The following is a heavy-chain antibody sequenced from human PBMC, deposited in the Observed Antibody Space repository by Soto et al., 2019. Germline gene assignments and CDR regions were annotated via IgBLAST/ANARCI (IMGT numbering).Heavy chain of an antibody. J-gene: IGHJ4*02. CDR2: IWYDGSNK. D-gene: IGHD6-25*01. Sequence: QVQLVESGGGVVQPGRSLRLSCAASGFTFSSYGMHWVRQAPGKGLEWVAVIWYDGSNKYYADSVKGRFTISRDNSKNTLYLQMKSLRAEDTAVYYCARDDDAATAIVFDYWGQGTLVTVSS. CDR1: GFTFSSYG. CDR3: ARDDDAATAIVFDY. V-gene: IGHV3-33*01.